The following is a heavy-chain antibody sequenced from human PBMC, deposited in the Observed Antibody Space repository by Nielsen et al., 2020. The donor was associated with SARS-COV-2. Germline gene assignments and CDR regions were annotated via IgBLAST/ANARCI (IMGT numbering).Heavy chain of an antibody. J-gene: IGHJ4*02. CDR1: GFTFSSYS. Sequence: GESLKISCAASGFTFSSYSMNWVRQAPGKGLEWVSSISSSSSYIYYADSVKGRFTISRDNAKNSLYLQMNSLRAEDTAVYYCAREQLVYFDYWGQGTLVTVSS. CDR2: ISSSSSYI. V-gene: IGHV3-21*01. D-gene: IGHD6-13*01. CDR3: AREQLVYFDY.